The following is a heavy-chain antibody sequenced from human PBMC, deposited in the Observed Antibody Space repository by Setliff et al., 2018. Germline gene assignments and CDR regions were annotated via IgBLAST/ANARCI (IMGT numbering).Heavy chain of an antibody. V-gene: IGHV4-30-4*08. D-gene: IGHD3-22*01. J-gene: IGHJ4*02. CDR1: GGSISSGDYY. Sequence: SETLSLTCTVSGGSISSGDYYWSWIRQPPGKGLEWIGYIYHSGSAYYNPSLKSRVSISVDTSKNQFSLKLSSVTAADTAVYYCARESRYYYDNLGTLDYWGQGTLVTVSS. CDR2: IYHSGSA. CDR3: ARESRYYYDNLGTLDY.